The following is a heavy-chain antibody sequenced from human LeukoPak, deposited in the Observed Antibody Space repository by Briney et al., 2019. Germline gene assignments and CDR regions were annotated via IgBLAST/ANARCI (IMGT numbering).Heavy chain of an antibody. CDR1: GFIVINNY. D-gene: IGHD3-10*01. CDR2: IYSGGST. CDR3: ARSPSLPWFGESDC. Sequence: GGSLRLSCAASGFIVINNYMSWVRLAPGKGLEWVSVIYSGGSTYYADSVRGRFTISRDSSKNTLYLQMNSLRAEDTAMYYCARSPSLPWFGESDCWGQGTLVTVSS. V-gene: IGHV3-53*01. J-gene: IGHJ4*02.